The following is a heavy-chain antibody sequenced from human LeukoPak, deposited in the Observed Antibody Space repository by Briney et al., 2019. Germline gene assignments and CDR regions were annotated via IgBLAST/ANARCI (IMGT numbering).Heavy chain of an antibody. CDR3: AHSSYDRSGYLFDY. CDR2: IYWDDDK. Sequence: SGPTLAKPTQTLTLTCTFSGFPLSTSGVGVGWIRQPPGKALEWHALIYWDDDKRSSPSLKSRITITKDTSKNQVVLTMTNMDPVDTAKYSCAHSSYDRSGYLFDYWGQGTLVTVSS. D-gene: IGHD3-22*01. J-gene: IGHJ4*02. CDR1: GFPLSTSGVG. V-gene: IGHV2-5*02.